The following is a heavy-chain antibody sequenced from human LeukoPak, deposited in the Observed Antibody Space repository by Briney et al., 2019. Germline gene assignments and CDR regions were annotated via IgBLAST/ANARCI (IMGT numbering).Heavy chain of an antibody. V-gene: IGHV3-21*01. D-gene: IGHD1-26*01. CDR1: GFTFSSYN. Sequence: PGGSLRLSCAASGFTFSSYNMNWVRQAPGRGLEWVSSISSSSTYIYYADSVTGRFTISRDNAKNSLYLQMNSLGPEDTAVYYCARDPYSGNYGNYYYYYMDVWGKGTTVTISS. CDR2: ISSSSTYI. J-gene: IGHJ6*03. CDR3: ARDPYSGNYGNYYYYYMDV.